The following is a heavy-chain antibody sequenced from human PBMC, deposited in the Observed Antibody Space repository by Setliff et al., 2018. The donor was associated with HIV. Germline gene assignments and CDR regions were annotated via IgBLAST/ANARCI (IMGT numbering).Heavy chain of an antibody. CDR3: ARRSGSYYQFDY. Sequence: PGGSLRLSCAASGFAFSTYWMTWVRQAPGKGLEWVANIRQDEREKYYVDSVKGRFTLSRDSAKNSLYLQMDSLRVEDTAVYYCARRSGSYYQFDYWGQGTLVTVSS. V-gene: IGHV3-7*01. D-gene: IGHD1-26*01. CDR2: IRQDEREK. CDR1: GFAFSTYW. J-gene: IGHJ4*02.